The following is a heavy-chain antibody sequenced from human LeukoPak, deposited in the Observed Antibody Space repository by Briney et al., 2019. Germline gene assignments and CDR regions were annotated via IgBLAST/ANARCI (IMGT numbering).Heavy chain of an antibody. CDR3: AKDRGSSGWGPDY. CDR2: ISDSGGST. D-gene: IGHD6-19*01. Sequence: GGSLRLSCAASGFTFSSYAMSWVRQAPGKGLEWVSTISDSGGSTYYADSVKGRFTNFRDNSKNTLYLQMNSLRAEDTAVYYCAKDRGSSGWGPDYWGQGTLVTVSS. J-gene: IGHJ4*02. V-gene: IGHV3-23*01. CDR1: GFTFSSYA.